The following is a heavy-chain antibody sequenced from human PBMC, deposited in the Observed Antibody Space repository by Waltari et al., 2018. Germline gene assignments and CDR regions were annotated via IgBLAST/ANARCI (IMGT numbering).Heavy chain of an antibody. J-gene: IGHJ4*02. D-gene: IGHD5-12*01. CDR2: INSDGSST. Sequence: EVQLVESGGGLVQPGGSLRLSCAASGFPSSTSWSHGLGQAPGKGLVWVSRINSDGSSTSYADSVKGRFTISRDNAKNTLYLQMNSLRAEDTAVYYCTREYLSGPPEGYWGQGTLVTVSS. CDR1: GFPSSTSW. CDR3: TREYLSGPPEGY. V-gene: IGHV3-74*01.